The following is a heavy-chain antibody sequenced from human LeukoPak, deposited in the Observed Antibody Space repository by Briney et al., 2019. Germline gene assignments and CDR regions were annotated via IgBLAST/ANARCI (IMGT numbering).Heavy chain of an antibody. CDR2: IWYDGSNK. CDR1: GFTFSSYG. Sequence: GGSLRLSCAASGFTFSSYGMHWVRQAPGKGLEWVAVIWYDGSNKYYADSVKGRFTISRDNSMNTLYLQMNSLRAEDTAVYYCARERPAAASAFDVWGQGTMVTVSS. D-gene: IGHD6-13*01. CDR3: ARERPAAASAFDV. J-gene: IGHJ3*01. V-gene: IGHV3-33*01.